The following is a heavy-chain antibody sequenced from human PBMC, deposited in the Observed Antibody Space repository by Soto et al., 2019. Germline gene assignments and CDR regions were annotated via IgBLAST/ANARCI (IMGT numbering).Heavy chain of an antibody. J-gene: IGHJ5*02. Sequence: GGSLRLSCAASGFTFTSYSMNWVRQAPGQGLEWVSYITSKSTTIKYADSVKGRFTVYRDNAKNSLYLQFNSLRDEDTAVYYCAREMGACSDSSCYPGPYDSWGQGTLVTVSS. CDR3: AREMGACSDSSCYPGPYDS. D-gene: IGHD3-16*01. CDR2: ITSKSTTI. V-gene: IGHV3-48*02. CDR1: GFTFTSYS.